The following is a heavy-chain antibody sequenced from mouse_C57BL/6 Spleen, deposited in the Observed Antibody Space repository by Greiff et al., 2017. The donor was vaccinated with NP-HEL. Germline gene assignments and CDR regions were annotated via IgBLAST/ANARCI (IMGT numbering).Heavy chain of an antibody. Sequence: EVQRVESGGGLVKPGGSLKLSCAASGFTFSDYGMHWVRQAPEKGLEWVAYISSGSSTIYYADTVQGRFTISRDNAKNTLFLQMTSLRSEDPAMYYCARANYDYDDGDWYFDVWGTGTTVTVSS. CDR2: ISSGSSTI. V-gene: IGHV5-17*01. J-gene: IGHJ1*03. D-gene: IGHD2-4*01. CDR1: GFTFSDYG. CDR3: ARANYDYDDGDWYFDV.